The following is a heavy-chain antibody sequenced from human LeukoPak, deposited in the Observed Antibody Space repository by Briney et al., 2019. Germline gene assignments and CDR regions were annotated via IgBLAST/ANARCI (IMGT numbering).Heavy chain of an antibody. Sequence: TLSLTCAVSGGSINSGGYSWSWIRQPPGTGLEWIGSIYHSGTTYYNPSLKSRVTISVDTSKNQFSLKLSSVTAADTAVYYCARFPPNFSGANYYYYYGMDVWGQGTTVTVSS. V-gene: IGHV4-30-2*01. D-gene: IGHD1-26*01. CDR2: IYHSGTT. CDR1: GGSINSGGYS. CDR3: ARFPPNFSGANYYYYYGMDV. J-gene: IGHJ6*02.